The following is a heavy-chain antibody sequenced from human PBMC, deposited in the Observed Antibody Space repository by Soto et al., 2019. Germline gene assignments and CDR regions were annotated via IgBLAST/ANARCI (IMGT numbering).Heavy chain of an antibody. V-gene: IGHV4-59*01. CDR2: IYYSGST. J-gene: IGHJ6*02. CDR1: GGSISSYY. Sequence: LSLTCTVSGGSISSYYWSWIRQPPGKGLEWIGYIYYSGSTNYNPSLKSRVTISVDTSKNQFSLKLSSVTAADTAVYYCARDSPNYDFWSGYGPLHYYGMDVWGQGTTVTVSS. CDR3: ARDSPNYDFWSGYGPLHYYGMDV. D-gene: IGHD3-3*01.